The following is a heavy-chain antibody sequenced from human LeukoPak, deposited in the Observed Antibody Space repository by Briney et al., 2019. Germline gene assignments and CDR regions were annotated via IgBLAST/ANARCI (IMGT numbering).Heavy chain of an antibody. CDR3: ARPRRRDYYDSSGAFDY. CDR1: GYRFTSYW. CDR2: IYPGDSDT. J-gene: IGHJ4*02. V-gene: IGHV5-51*01. D-gene: IGHD3-22*01. Sequence: GESLKISCKGSGYRFTSYWIGWVRQMPGKGLEWMGIIYPGDSDTRYSPSFQGQVTISADKSISTAYLQWSSLKASDTAMYYCARPRRRDYYDSSGAFDYWGQGTLVTVSS.